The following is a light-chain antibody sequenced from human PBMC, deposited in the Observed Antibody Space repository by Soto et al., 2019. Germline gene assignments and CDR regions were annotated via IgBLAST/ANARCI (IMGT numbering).Light chain of an antibody. V-gene: IGKV1-39*01. CDR2: AAS. CDR1: QSIDTY. J-gene: IGKJ5*01. Sequence: DIQMTQSPSSLSASVGDRVTITCRASQSIDTYLDWYQQRPGEAPKVLIYAASTLQDGIPSRFSGSGSGTDFTLTIRGLQPEDFATYYCQQGYSTITFGQGTRLEIK. CDR3: QQGYSTIT.